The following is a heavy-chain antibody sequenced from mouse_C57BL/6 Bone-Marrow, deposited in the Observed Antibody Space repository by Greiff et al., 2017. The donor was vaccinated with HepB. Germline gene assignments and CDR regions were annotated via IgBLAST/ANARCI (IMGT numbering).Heavy chain of an antibody. V-gene: IGHV1-26*01. D-gene: IGHD2-2*01. CDR3: ARRGLPSWFAY. J-gene: IGHJ3*01. Sequence: EVQLQQSGPELVKPGASVKISCKASGYTFTDYYMNWVKQSHGKSLEWIGDINPNNGGTSYNQKFKGKATLTVDKSSSTAYMELRSLTSEDSADYYCARRGLPSWFAYWGQGTLVTVSA. CDR2: INPNNGGT. CDR1: GYTFTDYY.